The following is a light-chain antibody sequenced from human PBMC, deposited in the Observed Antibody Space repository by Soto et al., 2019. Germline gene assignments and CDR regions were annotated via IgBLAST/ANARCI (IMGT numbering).Light chain of an antibody. CDR1: QSVSYN. CDR3: QQYNNWPRT. CDR2: GPS. Sequence: EIVMTQSPATLSVSQGERVTLSCRASQSVSYNLAWYQQKPGQAPRLLIYGPSTRATGIPARFSGSGSGTEFTLTISSLQSEDFALYYCQQYNNWPRTFGQGTKVDI. J-gene: IGKJ1*01. V-gene: IGKV3-15*01.